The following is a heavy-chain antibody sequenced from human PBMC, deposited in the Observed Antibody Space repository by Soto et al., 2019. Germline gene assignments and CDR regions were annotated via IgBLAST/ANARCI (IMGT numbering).Heavy chain of an antibody. CDR1: GFSLSDTEMA. CDR3: PGLGAGGVWGILVPYYPPRSMDV. V-gene: IGHV2-26*01. CDR2: IFSSDDQ. J-gene: IGHJ6*03. Sequence: SGPTLVNPTETLTLSCTVSGFSLSDTEMAVSWIRQPRGKAQEWLAQIFSSDDQSYSTSLKTRLTISKDTSKSQVVLTMTKVDTGDRATFYGPGLGAGGVWGILVPYYPPRSMDVGATGPT. D-gene: IGHD1-26*01.